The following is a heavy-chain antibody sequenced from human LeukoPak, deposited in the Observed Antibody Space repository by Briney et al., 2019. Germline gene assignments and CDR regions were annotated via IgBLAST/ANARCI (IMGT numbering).Heavy chain of an antibody. CDR3: AGRDSEGGFFDS. CDR2: INSDETST. Sequence: GGSLRLSCAASGFTFSSYWMHWVRQGPGKGLVWVSRINSDETSTNYADSVKGRFTISRDNAKNTLYLQMNSLRVDDTAVYYCAGRDSEGGFFDSWGQGTLVTVSS. D-gene: IGHD3-16*01. V-gene: IGHV3-74*01. J-gene: IGHJ4*02. CDR1: GFTFSSYW.